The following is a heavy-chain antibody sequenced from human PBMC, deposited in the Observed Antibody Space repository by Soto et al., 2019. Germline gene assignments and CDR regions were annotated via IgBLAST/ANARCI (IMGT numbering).Heavy chain of an antibody. V-gene: IGHV1-2*04. Sequence: GASVKVSCKASGYTFTGYYIHWVRQAPGQGLEWMGWINPNSGGTNYAQKFQGWVTMTRDTSISTAYMELSRLRSDDTAVYYCARDQSGIAVAANYYYYGMDVWGQGTTVTVSS. CDR1: GYTFTGYY. CDR2: INPNSGGT. J-gene: IGHJ6*02. D-gene: IGHD6-19*01. CDR3: ARDQSGIAVAANYYYYGMDV.